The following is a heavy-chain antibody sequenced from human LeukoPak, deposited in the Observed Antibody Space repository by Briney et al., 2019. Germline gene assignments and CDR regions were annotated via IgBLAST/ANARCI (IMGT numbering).Heavy chain of an antibody. CDR2: IRYYTNTT. V-gene: IGHV3-30*02. J-gene: IGHJ4*02. Sequence: GSLSLTCAASGFTISSNRMHWLRQAQGKGLEWVVIIRYYTNTTYYASSVTYRLPISRDNSNNALYLQMNSLRAEDTAVYYCARNKWTCDGTFYYCGRGTLISVSS. CDR1: GFTISSNR. D-gene: IGHD3/OR15-3a*01. CDR3: ARNKWTCDGTFYY.